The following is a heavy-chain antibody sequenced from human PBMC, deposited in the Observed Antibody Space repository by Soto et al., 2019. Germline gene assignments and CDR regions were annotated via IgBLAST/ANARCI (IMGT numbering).Heavy chain of an antibody. CDR3: ARIIPQWFDP. J-gene: IGHJ5*02. V-gene: IGHV4-30-2*01. CDR1: GGSVSSSGYS. Sequence: SETLSLTCVVSGGSVSSSGYSWGWIRQPPGKGLEWIGYFYHGETYYNPSLKSRVTISLDSPQNQFSLTLNSVTAADTAVYYCARIIPQWFDPWGQGTLVTVS. D-gene: IGHD3-10*01. CDR2: FYHGET.